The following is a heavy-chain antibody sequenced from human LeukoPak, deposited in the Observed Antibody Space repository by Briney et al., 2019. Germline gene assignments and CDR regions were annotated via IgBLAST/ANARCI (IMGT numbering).Heavy chain of an antibody. CDR1: GGSISSGIYY. V-gene: IGHV4-39*07. CDR2: ISYSGST. J-gene: IGHJ4*02. CDR3: ASRLSGSPYYFDN. D-gene: IGHD1-26*01. Sequence: PSETLSLTCTVSGGSISSGIYYWGWIRQPPGKGLEWIGSISYSGSTYYNPSLKSRVTISVDTSKNQFSLKLSSVTAADTAVYYCASRLSGSPYYFDNWGQGTLVTVSS.